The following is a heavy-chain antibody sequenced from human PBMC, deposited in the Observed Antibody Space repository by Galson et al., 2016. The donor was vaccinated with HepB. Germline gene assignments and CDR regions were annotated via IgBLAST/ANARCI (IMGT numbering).Heavy chain of an antibody. CDR2: IYSAGSA. D-gene: IGHD4-17*01. J-gene: IGHJ4*02. CDR1: GFTFSSYG. CDR3: ARGHDYGDYLAT. Sequence: SLRLSCAASGFTFSSYGMHWVRQAPGKGLEWVSAIYSAGSAYYADSVKGRFTISRDEFENTLYLQMNSLRADDTALYYCARGHDYGDYLATWGQGSLVIVSS. V-gene: IGHV3-NL1*01.